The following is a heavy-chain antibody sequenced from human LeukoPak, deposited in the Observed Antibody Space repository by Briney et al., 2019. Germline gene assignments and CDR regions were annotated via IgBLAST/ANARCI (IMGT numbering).Heavy chain of an antibody. D-gene: IGHD5-18*01. CDR1: GYTFTSHR. V-gene: IGHV1-18*01. CDR2: ISAYNGNT. J-gene: IGHJ5*02. Sequence: VASVKVSCKASGYTFTSHRISWVRQAPGQGLEWMGYISAYNGNTNYAQKLLGRVTMTTDTSTSTAYMELRSMRSDDTAVYYCARDTVDTAMVDWFDPWGQGTRVTVSS. CDR3: ARDTVDTAMVDWFDP.